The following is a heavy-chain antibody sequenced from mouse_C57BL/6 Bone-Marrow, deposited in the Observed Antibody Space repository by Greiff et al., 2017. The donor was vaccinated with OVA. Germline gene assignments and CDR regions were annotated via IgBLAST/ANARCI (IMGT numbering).Heavy chain of an antibody. CDR3: ARWSYYGSSGGFAY. CDR1: GYTFTSYG. CDR2: IYPRSGNT. D-gene: IGHD1-1*01. Sequence: QVQLQQSGAELARPGASVKLSCKASGYTFTSYGISWVKQRTGQGLEWIGEIYPRSGNTYYNEKFKGKATLTADKSSSTAYMELRSLTSEDSAVDFCARWSYYGSSGGFAYWGQGTLVTVSA. V-gene: IGHV1-81*01. J-gene: IGHJ3*01.